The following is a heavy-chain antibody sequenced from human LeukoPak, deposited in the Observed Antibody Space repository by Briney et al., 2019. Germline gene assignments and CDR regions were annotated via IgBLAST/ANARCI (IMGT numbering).Heavy chain of an antibody. V-gene: IGHV3-21*01. D-gene: IGHD5-12*01. J-gene: IGHJ3*02. CDR2: ISSSSSYI. Sequence: PGGSLRLSCAASGFTFSSYSMNWVRQAPGKGLEWVSSISSSSSYIYYADSVKGRFTTSRDNAKNSLYLQMNSLRAEDTAVYYCAREWGGYGGSGGAFDIWGQGTMVTVSS. CDR1: GFTFSSYS. CDR3: AREWGGYGGSGGAFDI.